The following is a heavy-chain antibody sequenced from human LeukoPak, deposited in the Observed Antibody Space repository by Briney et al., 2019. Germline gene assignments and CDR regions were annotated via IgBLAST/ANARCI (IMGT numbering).Heavy chain of an antibody. V-gene: IGHV3-30-3*01. CDR1: GFTFSSYA. CDR2: ISYDGSNK. Sequence: GGSLRLSCAASGFTFSSYAMHWVRQAPGKGLEWVAVISYDGSNKYYADSVKGRFTISRDNSKNTLYLQMNSLRAEDTAVYYCARHLWFGELGWFDPWGQGTLVTVSS. J-gene: IGHJ5*02. D-gene: IGHD3-10*01. CDR3: ARHLWFGELGWFDP.